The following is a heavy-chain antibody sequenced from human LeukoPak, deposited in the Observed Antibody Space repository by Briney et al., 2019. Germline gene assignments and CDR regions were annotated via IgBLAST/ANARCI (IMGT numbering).Heavy chain of an antibody. CDR3: ARGDQYYYDSSVGD. V-gene: IGHV1-69*01. CDR2: IIPIFGTA. CDR1: GGTFSSYA. Sequence: SVKVSCKASGGTFSSYAISWERQAPGQGLEWMGGIIPIFGTANYAQKFQGRVTITADESTSTAYMELSSLRSEDTAVYYCARGDQYYYDSSVGDWGQGTLVTVSS. J-gene: IGHJ4*02. D-gene: IGHD3-22*01.